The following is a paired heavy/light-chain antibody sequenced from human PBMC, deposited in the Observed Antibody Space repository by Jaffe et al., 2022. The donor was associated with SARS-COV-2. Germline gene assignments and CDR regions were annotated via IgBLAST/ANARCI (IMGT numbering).Heavy chain of an antibody. CDR2: IRSNAYSYAT. Sequence: EVQLVESGGGLVQPGGSLKLSCAASGFTFSDSAMHWVRQASGKGLEWVGRIRSNAYSYATAYTASVKGRFTISRDDSKNTAYLQMNSLKTEDTAVYYCTRYRGGDSYDAFDIWGQGTMVTVSS. CDR3: TRYRGGDSYDAFDI. CDR1: GFTFSDSA. J-gene: IGHJ3*02. D-gene: IGHD2-21*02. V-gene: IGHV3-73*01.
Light chain of an antibody. CDR3: QQYNIWPLT. V-gene: IGKV3D-15*01. Sequence: EIVMTQSPATLSVSPGERATLSCRASQSVSSDLAWYQQKPGQAPRLLIYGASTRATGIPARFSGSGSGTEFTLTISSLQSEDFAVYYCQQYNIWPLTFGGGTKVEVK. CDR2: GAS. CDR1: QSVSSD. J-gene: IGKJ4*01.